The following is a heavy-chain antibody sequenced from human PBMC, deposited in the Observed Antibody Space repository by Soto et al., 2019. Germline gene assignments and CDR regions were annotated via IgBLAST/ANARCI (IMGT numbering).Heavy chain of an antibody. V-gene: IGHV1-69*02. CDR1: GGTFSSYT. CDR2: IIPILGIA. J-gene: IGHJ2*01. CDR3: ARGERVAAGTEYFDL. D-gene: IGHD6-13*01. Sequence: QVQLVQSGAEVKKPGSSVKVSCKASGGTFSSYTISWVRQAPGQGLEWMGRIIPILGIANYAQKFQGRVTITADKSTSTAYMELSSLRSEDTAVYYSARGERVAAGTEYFDLWGRGTLVTVSS.